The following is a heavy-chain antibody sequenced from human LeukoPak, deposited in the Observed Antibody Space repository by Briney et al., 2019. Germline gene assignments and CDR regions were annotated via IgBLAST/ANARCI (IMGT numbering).Heavy chain of an antibody. D-gene: IGHD3-3*02. CDR3: ARDTALDGMDV. Sequence: GASVKVSCKASGGTFSSYAISWVRQAPGQGLEWMGRIIPILGIANYAQKFQGRGTITADKSTSTAYMELSSLRSEDTAGYYCARDTALDGMDVWGQGTTVTVSS. V-gene: IGHV1-69*04. CDR1: GGTFSSYA. J-gene: IGHJ6*02. CDR2: IIPILGIA.